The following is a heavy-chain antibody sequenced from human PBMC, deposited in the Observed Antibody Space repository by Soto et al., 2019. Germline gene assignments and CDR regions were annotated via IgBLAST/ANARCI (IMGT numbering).Heavy chain of an antibody. CDR3: ARQRIAAAPSYYYYMDV. J-gene: IGHJ6*03. CDR2: IYYSGST. V-gene: IGHV4-39*01. Sequence: SDTLSLTCTVSGGSISSSSYYWGWIRQPPGKGLEWIGSIYYSGSTYYNPSLKSRVTISVDTSKNQFSLKLSSVTAADTAVYYCARQRIAAAPSYYYYMDVWGKGTTVTVSS. CDR1: GGSISSSSYY. D-gene: IGHD6-13*01.